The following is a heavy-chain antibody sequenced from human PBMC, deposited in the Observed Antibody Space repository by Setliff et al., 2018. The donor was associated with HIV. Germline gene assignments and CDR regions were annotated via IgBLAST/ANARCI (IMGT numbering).Heavy chain of an antibody. Sequence: ASVKVSCKASGYTFTSYGISWVRQAPGQGLEWMGWISAYNLNTNYAQKFQGRVTMTTDTSASTGYMELRSLRSDDTAVYYCARAYYHDSSGYQGFDYWGQGTLVTVPQ. D-gene: IGHD3-22*01. CDR1: GYTFTSYG. V-gene: IGHV1-18*01. J-gene: IGHJ4*02. CDR3: ARAYYHDSSGYQGFDY. CDR2: ISAYNLNT.